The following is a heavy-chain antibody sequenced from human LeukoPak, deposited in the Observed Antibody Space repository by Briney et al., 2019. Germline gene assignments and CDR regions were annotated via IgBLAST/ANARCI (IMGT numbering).Heavy chain of an antibody. J-gene: IGHJ4*02. V-gene: IGHV4-38-2*01. Sequence: PSETLSLTCAVSGYSISSGYYWGWTRQPPGKGLEWIGSIYHSGSTYYNPSLKSRVTISVDTSKNQFSLKLSSVTAADTAVYYCARQGGDYFDYWGQGTLVTVSS. CDR2: IYHSGST. CDR1: GYSISSGYY. D-gene: IGHD1-26*01. CDR3: ARQGGDYFDY.